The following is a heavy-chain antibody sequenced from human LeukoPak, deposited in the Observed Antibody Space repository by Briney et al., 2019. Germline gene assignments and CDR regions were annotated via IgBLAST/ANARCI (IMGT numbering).Heavy chain of an antibody. CDR1: GGSSSGTY. J-gene: IGHJ4*02. Sequence: SETLSLTCTVSGGSSSGTYWTWMRQSAGKGLEWIGRIFSTGSTTYNPSLKSRVTMSVDTSKNQLSLKLSSVTAADTAIYYCARTIAGAYLDSWGPGTLVTVSS. D-gene: IGHD3-10*01. CDR3: ARTIAGAYLDS. CDR2: IFSTGST. V-gene: IGHV4-4*07.